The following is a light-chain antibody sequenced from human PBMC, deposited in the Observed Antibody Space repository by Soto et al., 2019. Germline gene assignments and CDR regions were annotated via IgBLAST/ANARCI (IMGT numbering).Light chain of an antibody. CDR3: CAYAGSNTYV. CDR2: DAF. V-gene: IGLV2-23*01. Sequence: QSALSQPASVSGSPGQSIAISCTGTSSDVGSYNLVSWYQQHPGKAPKLMIYDAFRRPSGVSDRFSGSRSGNTASLTISVLQSEDEADYYCCAYAGSNTYVFGTGTKVTVL. J-gene: IGLJ1*01. CDR1: SSDVGSYNL.